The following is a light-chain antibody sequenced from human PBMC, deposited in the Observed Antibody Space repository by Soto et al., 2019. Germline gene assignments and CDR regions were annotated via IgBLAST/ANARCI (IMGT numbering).Light chain of an antibody. CDR1: QSVSNSY. CDR2: GAS. V-gene: IGKV3-20*01. Sequence: EIVLTQSPGTLSLSPGERATLSCRASQSVSNSYLAWYQQKPGQAPRLLMYGASSRATGIPDRFSGSGSGTDFTLTISRLEPEDFAMYYCQQYGGSPTWTFGQGTKVDIK. CDR3: QQYGGSPTWT. J-gene: IGKJ1*01.